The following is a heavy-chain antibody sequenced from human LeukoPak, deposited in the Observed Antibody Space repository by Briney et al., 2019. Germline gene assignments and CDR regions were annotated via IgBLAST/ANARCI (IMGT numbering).Heavy chain of an antibody. V-gene: IGHV3-7*01. D-gene: IGHD5-18*01. Sequence: PGGSLRLSCAASGFTFSSYWLSWVRQAPGKGLEWVANIKQDGSEKYYVDSVKGRFTISRDNAKNSLYLQMNSLRAEDTAVYYCARDLKEYSYGLGDAFDIWGQGTMVTVSS. J-gene: IGHJ3*02. CDR1: GFTFSSYW. CDR3: ARDLKEYSYGLGDAFDI. CDR2: IKQDGSEK.